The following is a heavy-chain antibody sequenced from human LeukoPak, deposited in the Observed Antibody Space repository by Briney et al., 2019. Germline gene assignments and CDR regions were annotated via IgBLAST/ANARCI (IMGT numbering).Heavy chain of an antibody. D-gene: IGHD3-16*01. CDR2: IKEDGSEK. V-gene: IGHV3-7*03. CDR3: VRTLGDYPLDYFDY. Sequence: QPGGSLRLSCAASGFTFSSYWMSWVRQAPGKGLEWVANIKEDGSEKYYVDSVKGRITISRDNAKNSLYLQMNSLRAEDTAVYYCVRTLGDYPLDYFDYWGQGTLVTVSS. CDR1: GFTFSSYW. J-gene: IGHJ4*02.